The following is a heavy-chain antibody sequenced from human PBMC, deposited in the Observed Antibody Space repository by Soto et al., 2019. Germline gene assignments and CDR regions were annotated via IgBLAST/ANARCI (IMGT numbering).Heavy chain of an antibody. CDR2: INPSGGST. D-gene: IGHD3-10*01. CDR3: ARPYYYGSEYDAFDI. CDR1: GYTFTSYY. Sequence: ASVKVSCKASGYTFTSYYMHWVRQAPGQGLEWMGRINPSGGSTSYAQKFQGRVTMTTDKSTSTVYMELSSLRSEDTAVYYCARPYYYGSEYDAFDIWGQGTMVTVSS. V-gene: IGHV1-46*01. J-gene: IGHJ3*02.